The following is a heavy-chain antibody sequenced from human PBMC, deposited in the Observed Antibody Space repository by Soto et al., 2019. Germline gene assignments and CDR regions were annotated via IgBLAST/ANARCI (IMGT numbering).Heavy chain of an antibody. CDR2: IDSSGGT. D-gene: IGHD3-10*01. V-gene: IGHV4-59*08. CDR3: ERQGFGRLHGLVDV. J-gene: IGHJ6*02. Sequence: SETLSLTCTVSDDSSSSYKWSWIRQPPGRRLERIGYIDSSGGTSYNPSLQSRVTISVDTSTKQFSLKLSSVTAADTAVYYCERQGFGRLHGLVDVWGQGTTVTVSS. CDR1: DDSSSSYK.